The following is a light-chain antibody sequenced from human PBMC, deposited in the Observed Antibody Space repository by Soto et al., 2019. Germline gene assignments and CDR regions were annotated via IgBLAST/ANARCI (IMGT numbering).Light chain of an antibody. V-gene: IGKV3-20*01. J-gene: IGKJ3*01. CDR2: AAA. CDR1: QSVGSDY. Sequence: DIVLTQSPGTLSLSPGERATLSCGASQSVGSDYFAWYHQQPAHAPRLVIYAAATRATGIPDRFSGSGSGTDFNLTISRLEPEDVAVYYCQQYVRSLPITFGPGTKVDIK. CDR3: QQYVRSLPIT.